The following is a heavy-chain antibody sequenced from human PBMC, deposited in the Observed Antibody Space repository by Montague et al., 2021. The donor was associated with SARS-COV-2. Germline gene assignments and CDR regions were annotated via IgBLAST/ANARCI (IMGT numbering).Heavy chain of an antibody. V-gene: IGHV4-4*02. D-gene: IGHD6-13*01. J-gene: IGHJ6*02. CDR1: GGSISSSSW. CDR2: IYHSGST. Sequence: SETLSLTCAVSGGSISSSSWWSWVRQPPGKGLEWIGEIYHSGSTSYNPSLKSRVTISVDKSKNQFSLKLSSVTAADTAVYYCARETSSWNYGMDVWGQGTTVTVSS. CDR3: ARETSSWNYGMDV.